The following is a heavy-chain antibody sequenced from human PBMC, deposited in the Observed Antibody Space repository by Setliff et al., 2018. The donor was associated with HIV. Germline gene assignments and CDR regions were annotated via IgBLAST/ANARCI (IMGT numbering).Heavy chain of an antibody. J-gene: IGHJ4*02. V-gene: IGHV3-23*01. CDR2: TGGSGGAT. D-gene: IGHD6-25*01. Sequence: PGGSLRLSCAASGFTFRRFAMSWVRQAPGKGLEWVSTTGGSGGATDYADSVKGRITISRDNSKNTLYLQLNSLRAEDTAVYYCAKEGSGMFFDYWGRGTLVTVS. CDR1: GFTFRRFA. CDR3: AKEGSGMFFDY.